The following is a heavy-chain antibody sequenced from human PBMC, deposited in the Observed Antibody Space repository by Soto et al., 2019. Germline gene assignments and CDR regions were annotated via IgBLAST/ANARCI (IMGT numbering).Heavy chain of an antibody. Sequence: SHTLILTSTVTDRSNSTVDSGSIKKPPGKGLEWIGYIYFGGSTYYNPSLQSRVTMSVDKSKNQFSLKLSSVTATDTAVYYCARLKTYDILNKSDYWGQGSVLTVSS. V-gene: IGHV4-59*04. CDR3: ARLKTYDILNKSDY. CDR2: IYFGGST. CDR1: DRSNSTVDS. D-gene: IGHD3-9*01. J-gene: IGHJ4*02.